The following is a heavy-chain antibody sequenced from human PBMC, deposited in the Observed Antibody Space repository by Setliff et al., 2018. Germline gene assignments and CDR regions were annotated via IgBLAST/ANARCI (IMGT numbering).Heavy chain of an antibody. CDR1: GGTFSSYA. Sequence: SVKVSCKASGGTFSSYAISWVRQAPGQGLEWMGGIIPIFGTANYAQKFQGRVTITADESTSTAYMELSSLRSEDTAVYYCARDPSLYCSSTSCSPHWFDPWGQGTLVTVSS. D-gene: IGHD2-2*01. J-gene: IGHJ5*02. CDR3: ARDPSLYCSSTSCSPHWFDP. CDR2: IIPIFGTA. V-gene: IGHV1-69*13.